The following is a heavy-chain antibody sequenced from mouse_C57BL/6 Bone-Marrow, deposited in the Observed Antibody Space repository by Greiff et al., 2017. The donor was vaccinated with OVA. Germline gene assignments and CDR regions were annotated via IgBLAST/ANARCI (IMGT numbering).Heavy chain of an antibody. V-gene: IGHV3-8*01. Sequence: EVKLVESGPGLAKPSQTLSLTCSVTGYSITSDYWNWIRKFPGNKLEYMGYISYSGSTYYNPSLKSRISITRDTSKNQYYLQLNSVTTEDTATYYCARVRRIYYYGSSFYYFDYWGQGTTLTVSS. D-gene: IGHD1-1*01. CDR2: ISYSGST. CDR3: ARVRRIYYYGSSFYYFDY. CDR1: GYSITSDY. J-gene: IGHJ2*01.